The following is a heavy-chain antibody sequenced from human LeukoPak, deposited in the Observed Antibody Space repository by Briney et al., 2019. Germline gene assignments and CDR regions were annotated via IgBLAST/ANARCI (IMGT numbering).Heavy chain of an antibody. CDR3: AAVIDY. V-gene: IGHV3-66*01. CDR1: GFTVSSNY. Sequence: GGSLRLSCAASGFTVSSNYMSWVRQGPGKGLECVSVISNDGDTYYADSVKGRFTISRDTSKNTVSLQMNNLRAEDTAVYYCAAVIDYWGQGTLVTVSS. J-gene: IGHJ4*02. CDR2: ISNDGDT.